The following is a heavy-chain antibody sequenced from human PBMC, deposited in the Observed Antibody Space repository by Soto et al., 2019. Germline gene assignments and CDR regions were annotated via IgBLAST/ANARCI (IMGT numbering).Heavy chain of an antibody. CDR2: IYYSGST. J-gene: IGHJ6*02. CDR1: GGSISSGGYY. V-gene: IGHV4-31*03. D-gene: IGHD1-1*01. CDR3: ARDRTIHYYGMDV. Sequence: PSETLSLTCTVSGGSISSGGYYWSWIRQHPGKGLEWIGYIYYSGSTYYNPSLKSRVTISVDTSKNQFSLKLSSVTAADTAVYYCARDRTIHYYGMDVWGQGTTVNVSS.